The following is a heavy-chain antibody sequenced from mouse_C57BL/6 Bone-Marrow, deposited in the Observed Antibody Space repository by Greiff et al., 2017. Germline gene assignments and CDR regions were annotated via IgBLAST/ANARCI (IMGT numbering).Heavy chain of an antibody. J-gene: IGHJ3*01. CDR3: AREGGDGYFQFAD. D-gene: IGHD2-3*01. CDR1: GYTFTNYW. Sequence: VQLQQSGAELVRPGTSVKMSCKASGYTFTNYWIGWAKQRPGHGLEWIGDIYPGGGYTNYNEKFKGKATLTADKSSSTAYMQFSSLTSEDSAIYYCAREGGDGYFQFADWGQGTLVTVSA. CDR2: IYPGGGYT. V-gene: IGHV1-63*01.